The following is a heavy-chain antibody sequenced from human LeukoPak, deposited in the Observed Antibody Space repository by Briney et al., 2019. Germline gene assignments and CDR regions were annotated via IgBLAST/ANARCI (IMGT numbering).Heavy chain of an antibody. CDR1: GFTFSSYE. CDR2: IYSGGST. Sequence: GGSLRLSCAASGFTFSSYEMNWVRQAPGKGLEWVSVIYSGGSTYYADSVKGRFTISRDNSKNTLYLQMNSLRAEDTAVYYCARTSLPYYGMDVWGQGTTVTVSS. V-gene: IGHV3-66*01. CDR3: ARTSLPYYGMDV. D-gene: IGHD2-21*02. J-gene: IGHJ6*02.